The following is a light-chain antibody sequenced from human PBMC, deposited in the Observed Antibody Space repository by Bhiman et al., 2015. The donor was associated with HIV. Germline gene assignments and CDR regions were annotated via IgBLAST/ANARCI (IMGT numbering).Light chain of an antibody. CDR2: ENN. V-gene: IGLV1-51*02. J-gene: IGLJ1*01. CDR1: SSNIGKNY. Sequence: QSVLTQPPSVSAAPGQKVNISCSGSSSNIGKNYVSWYQQIPGTAPKVLIYENNKRPSGIPERFSGSNSGNTATLTISGTQPMDEADYYCQAWDNYIYVFGGGTKLTVL. CDR3: QAWDNYIYV.